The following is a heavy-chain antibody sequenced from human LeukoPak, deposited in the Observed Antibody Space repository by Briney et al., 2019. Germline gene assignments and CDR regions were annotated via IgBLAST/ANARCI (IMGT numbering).Heavy chain of an antibody. CDR2: IYTSGST. J-gene: IGHJ6*03. D-gene: IGHD6-13*01. Sequence: SETLSLTCTVSGGSISSYYWSWIRQPAGKGLEWIGRIYTSGSTNYNPSLKSRVTMSVDTSKNQFSLKLSSVTAADTAVYYCASESSWTQSPAHPYYYYMDVWGKGTTVTVSS. CDR3: ASESSWTQSPAHPYYYYMDV. CDR1: GGSISSYY. V-gene: IGHV4-4*07.